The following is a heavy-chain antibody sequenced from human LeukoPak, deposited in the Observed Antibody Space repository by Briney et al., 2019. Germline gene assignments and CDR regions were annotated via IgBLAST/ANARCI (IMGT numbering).Heavy chain of an antibody. D-gene: IGHD1-26*01. J-gene: IGHJ4*02. CDR3: TRALGSDY. CDR2: INPNSGGT. CDR1: GYTFTDYY. V-gene: IGHV1-2*02. Sequence: GASVKVSCKASGYTFTDYYMNWVRQDPGQGLEWMGWINPNSGGTNYAQKFQGRVTMTRDTSITTAYMELSSLRSDDTAMYYCTRALGSDYWGQGTLVTVSS.